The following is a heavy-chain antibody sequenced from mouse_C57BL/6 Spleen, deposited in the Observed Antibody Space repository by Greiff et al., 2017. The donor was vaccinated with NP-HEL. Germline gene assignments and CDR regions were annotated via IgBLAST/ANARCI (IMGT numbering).Heavy chain of an antibody. Sequence: EVQLRQSGPELVKPGASVKIPCKASGYTFTDYNMDWVKQSHGKSLEWIGDINPNNGGTIYNQKFKGKATLTVDKSSSTAYMELRSLTSEDTAVYYCARRDWSWFAYWGQGTLVTVSA. CDR2: INPNNGGT. D-gene: IGHD3-3*01. CDR3: ARRDWSWFAY. J-gene: IGHJ3*01. CDR1: GYTFTDYN. V-gene: IGHV1-18*01.